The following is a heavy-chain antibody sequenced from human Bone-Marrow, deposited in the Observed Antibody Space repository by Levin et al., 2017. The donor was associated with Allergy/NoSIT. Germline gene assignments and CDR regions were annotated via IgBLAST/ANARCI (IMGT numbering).Heavy chain of an antibody. CDR2: ISRSGDST. Sequence: GGSLRLSCVGSGFTFSNYAMSWVRQAPGKGLEWVSDISRSGDSTYYTDSVKGRFTISRDNSKNTLYLQMISLRAEDTAVYYCAKDSASAGPILSQYRGQGTPVTVSS. CDR1: GFTFSNYA. CDR3: AKDSASAGPILSQY. V-gene: IGHV3-23*01. D-gene: IGHD3-10*01. J-gene: IGHJ1*01.